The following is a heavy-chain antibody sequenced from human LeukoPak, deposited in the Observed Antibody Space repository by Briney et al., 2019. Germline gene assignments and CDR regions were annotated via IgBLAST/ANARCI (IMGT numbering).Heavy chain of an antibody. D-gene: IGHD4-17*01. Sequence: GGSLRLSCAASGFTFSSYGMHWVRQAPGKGLEWVAVIWYDGSKKYYADSVKGRFTISRDNSKNTLYLQMNGLRADDTAVYYCASFDGDYFFDYWGQGVMVTVSS. CDR2: IWYDGSKK. J-gene: IGHJ4*02. CDR1: GFTFSSYG. V-gene: IGHV3-33*01. CDR3: ASFDGDYFFDY.